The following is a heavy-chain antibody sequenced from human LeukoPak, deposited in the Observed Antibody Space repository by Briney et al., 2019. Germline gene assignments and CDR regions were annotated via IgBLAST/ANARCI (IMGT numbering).Heavy chain of an antibody. CDR3: ARDKVDSSGWDY. V-gene: IGHV1-2*02. J-gene: IGHJ4*02. Sequence: ASVKVSCKASGYTFTGYYMHWVRQAPGQGLEWMGWINPNSGGTNYAQKFQGRVTMTRDTSISTAYMELSRLRSDDTAVYYCARDKVDSSGWDYWGQGTLVTVSS. D-gene: IGHD6-19*01. CDR1: GYTFTGYY. CDR2: INPNSGGT.